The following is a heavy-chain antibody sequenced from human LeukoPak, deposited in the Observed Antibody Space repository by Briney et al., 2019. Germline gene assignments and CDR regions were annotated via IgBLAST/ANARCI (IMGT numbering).Heavy chain of an antibody. Sequence: PSETPSLTCAVSGGSISSSNWWSWVRQPPGKGLEWIGEINHSGSTNYNPSLKSRVTISVDTSKNQFSLKLSSVTAADTAVYYCARVPVPATKTRRPFDYWGQGTLVTVSS. V-gene: IGHV4-4*02. CDR2: INHSGST. J-gene: IGHJ4*02. CDR1: GGSISSSNW. D-gene: IGHD2-2*01. CDR3: ARVPVPATKTRRPFDY.